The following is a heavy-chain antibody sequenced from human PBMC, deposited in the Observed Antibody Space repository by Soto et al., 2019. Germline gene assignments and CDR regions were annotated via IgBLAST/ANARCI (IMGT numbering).Heavy chain of an antibody. CDR3: VLWPTYYFDY. D-gene: IGHD3-10*01. Sequence: EVQLLVSGGGLVQPEGSLRLSCAASGFTFSSYAMSWVRQAPGKGLEWVSAISGSGGSTYYADSVKGRFTISRGNSKNTLYLQMNSLRAEDTAVYYCVLWPTYYFDYWGQGNLGTVSS. J-gene: IGHJ4*02. CDR1: GFTFSSYA. V-gene: IGHV3-23*01. CDR2: ISGSGGST.